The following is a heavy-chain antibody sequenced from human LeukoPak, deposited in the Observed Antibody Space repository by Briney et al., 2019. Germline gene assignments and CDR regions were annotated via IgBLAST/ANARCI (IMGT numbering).Heavy chain of an antibody. Sequence: GGSLRLSCAASGFTFSSYSMNWVRQAPGKGLEWVSSISSSSSYIYYADSVKGRFTISRDNAKNSLYLQMNSLRAEDTAVYYCARDRRQWLATGIWGQGTVVTVSS. CDR1: GFTFSSYS. D-gene: IGHD6-19*01. J-gene: IGHJ3*02. V-gene: IGHV3-21*01. CDR2: ISSSSSYI. CDR3: ARDRRQWLATGI.